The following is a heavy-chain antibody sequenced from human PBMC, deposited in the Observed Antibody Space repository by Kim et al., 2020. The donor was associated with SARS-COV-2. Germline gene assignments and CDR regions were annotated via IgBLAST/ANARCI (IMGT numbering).Heavy chain of an antibody. D-gene: IGHD1-1*01. CDR3: ARDVPHLERPMSGDY. J-gene: IGHJ4*02. CDR1: GGTFSSYA. CDR2: IIPIFGTA. V-gene: IGHV1-69*13. Sequence: SVKVSCKASGGTFSSYAISWVRQAPGQGLEWMGGIIPIFGTANYAQNFQGRDSITADESTSTAYMALSSLRSEDTTVYYCARDVPHLERPMSGDYWGQGALVTVSS.